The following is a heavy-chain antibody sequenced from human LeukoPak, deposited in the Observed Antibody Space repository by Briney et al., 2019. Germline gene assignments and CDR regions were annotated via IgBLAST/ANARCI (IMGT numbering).Heavy chain of an antibody. CDR1: GGTFSSYA. Sequence: ASVKVSCKASGGTFSSYAISWVRQAPGQGLEWMGGIIPIFGTANYAQKFQGRVTITADESTSTAYMELSSLRSEDTAVYYCARGIDVGYSNCGANYYYYYYMDVWGKGTTVTVSS. CDR2: IIPIFGTA. V-gene: IGHV1-69*13. D-gene: IGHD4-11*01. CDR3: ARGIDVGYSNCGANYYYYYYMDV. J-gene: IGHJ6*03.